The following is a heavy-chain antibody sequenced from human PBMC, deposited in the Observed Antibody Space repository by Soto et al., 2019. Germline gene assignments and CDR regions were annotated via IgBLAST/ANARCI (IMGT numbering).Heavy chain of an antibody. D-gene: IGHD3-22*01. Sequence: PGGSLRLSCVGSGFTFRSYWMHWVRQAPGRGLVWVSRINSDGSSTSHADSVKGRFTISRDNAKSTLYLQMNSLRVEDTAVYYCIRGPYYSDNSGYLALDYWGHGTLVTVSS. CDR2: INSDGSST. CDR3: IRGPYYSDNSGYLALDY. CDR1: GFTFRSYW. V-gene: IGHV3-74*01. J-gene: IGHJ4*01.